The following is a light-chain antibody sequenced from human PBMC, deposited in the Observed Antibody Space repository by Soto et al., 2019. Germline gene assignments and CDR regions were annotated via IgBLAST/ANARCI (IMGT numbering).Light chain of an antibody. J-gene: IGKJ1*01. CDR1: QSISNW. Sequence: DIQMTQSHSTLSASVGDRVTITCRASQSISNWLAWYQQKPGKAPKLLIYKASSLESGVTSRFNGNGSGTEFTLTISSLQPDDFATYYCQQYNSYPSTFGQGTKVEIK. V-gene: IGKV1-5*03. CDR2: KAS. CDR3: QQYNSYPST.